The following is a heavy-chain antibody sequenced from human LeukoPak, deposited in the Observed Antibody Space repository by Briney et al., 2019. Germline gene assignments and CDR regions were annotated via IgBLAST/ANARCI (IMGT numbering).Heavy chain of an antibody. CDR2: IYYSGST. J-gene: IGHJ4*02. CDR3: ARVIIAAAGSGAFDY. Sequence: SETLSLTCTVSGGSISSYYWSWIRQPPGKGLEWIGYIYYSGSTNYNPSLKSRVTISVDTSKNQFSLKLSSVTAADTAVYYCARVIIAAAGSGAFDYWGQGTLVTVSS. V-gene: IGHV4-59*01. CDR1: GGSISSYY. D-gene: IGHD6-13*01.